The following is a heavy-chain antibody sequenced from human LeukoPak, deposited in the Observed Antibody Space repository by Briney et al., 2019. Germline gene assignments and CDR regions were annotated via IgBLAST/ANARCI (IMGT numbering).Heavy chain of an antibody. CDR2: IIPILGIA. Sequence: GASVEVSCKASGGTFSSYAISWVRQAPGQGLEWMGRIIPILGIANYAQKFQGRVTITADKSTSTAYMELSSLRSEDTAVYYCARDWSGIAAAGTGDYWGQGTLVTVSS. CDR1: GGTFSSYA. CDR3: ARDWSGIAAAGTGDY. V-gene: IGHV1-69*04. D-gene: IGHD6-13*01. J-gene: IGHJ4*02.